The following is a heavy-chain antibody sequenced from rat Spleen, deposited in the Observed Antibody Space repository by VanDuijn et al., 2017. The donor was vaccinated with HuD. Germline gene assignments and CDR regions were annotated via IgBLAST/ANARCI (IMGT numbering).Heavy chain of an antibody. J-gene: IGHJ1*01. CDR2: ISPSGGST. CDR1: GFTFSNYG. CDR3: SGSRVPWYLDF. V-gene: IGHV5-19*01. D-gene: IGHD1-11*01. Sequence: EVRLVESGGGLVQPGRSLKLSCAASGFTFSNYGLHWIRQAPTKGLEWVASISPSGGSTYYPDSVKGRFTISRENAQNTLYLQMNSLRSEDTATYYCSGSRVPWYLDFWGPGTMVTVSS.